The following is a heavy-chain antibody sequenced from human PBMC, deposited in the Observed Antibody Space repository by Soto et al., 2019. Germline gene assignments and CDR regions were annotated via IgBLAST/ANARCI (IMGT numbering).Heavy chain of an antibody. CDR1: GFTFSEDA. CDR3: ASEGRYTAMVSGFDY. D-gene: IGHD5-18*01. CDR2: IWNDGRKK. J-gene: IGHJ4*02. V-gene: IGHV3-33*01. Sequence: QVDLVESGGGVVQPGKSLRLSCATSGFTFSEDAMHWVRQAPGKGLEWVAVIWNDGRKKHDASSVKGRFTISRDNSKNTKFLQMNSLTAEDTAVYWCASEGRYTAMVSGFDYWGQGTLVTVSS.